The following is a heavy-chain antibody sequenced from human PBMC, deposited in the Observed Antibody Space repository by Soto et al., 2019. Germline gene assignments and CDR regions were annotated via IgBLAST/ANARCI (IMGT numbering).Heavy chain of an antibody. J-gene: IGHJ4*02. D-gene: IGHD3-10*01. V-gene: IGHV3-9*01. CDR1: GFTFEDYA. CDR3: ARAKIGYYFDY. Sequence: LRLSCAASGFTFEDYAIHWVRQAPGKGLEWVSGIRGNSDILGYADSVKGRFTISRDNAKKSLYLQMNSLRAEDTAFYFCARAKIGYYFDYWGLGIPVTVSS. CDR2: IRGNSDIL.